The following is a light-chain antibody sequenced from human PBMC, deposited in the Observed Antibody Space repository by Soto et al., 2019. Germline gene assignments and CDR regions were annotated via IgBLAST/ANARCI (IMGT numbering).Light chain of an antibody. Sequence: DIQMTQSPSTLSASVGDRVTITCRASQSISSWLAWYQQKPGKAPKLLIYDASSLESGVPSRFSGSGSGTEFPLTISSLQPDDFATYYCQQGYTFGQGTKLEIK. CDR1: QSISSW. V-gene: IGKV1-5*01. CDR3: QQGYT. CDR2: DAS. J-gene: IGKJ2*01.